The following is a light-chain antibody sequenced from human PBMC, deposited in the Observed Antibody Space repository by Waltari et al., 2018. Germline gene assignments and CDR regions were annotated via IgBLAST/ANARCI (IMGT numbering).Light chain of an antibody. CDR2: RNT. J-gene: IGLJ2*01. CDR1: ELADKY. CDR3: QSADDSGDHVL. V-gene: IGLV3-25*03. Sequence: SPGLTQPPSVSVSPGQPAIITCSGDELADKYIYWFQQKSGQAPVVVLRRNTGRPPGIPERFSASDSGTTGTLVISGVQAEDEAEYYCQSADDSGDHVLFGGGTKLTVL.